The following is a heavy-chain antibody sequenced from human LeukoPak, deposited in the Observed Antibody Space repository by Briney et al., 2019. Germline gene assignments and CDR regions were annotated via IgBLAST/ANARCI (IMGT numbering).Heavy chain of an antibody. Sequence: GGSLRLSRVGSEFIFSSFGMNWVRQAPGKGLEWVSSINSGSDHIYYSDSVKGRITISRDNAKKSLYLQMNSLRAEDTAVYYCARGGGSYPYYFDYWGQGTPVTVSS. V-gene: IGHV3-21*01. D-gene: IGHD5-12*01. CDR2: INSGSDHI. CDR1: EFIFSSFG. J-gene: IGHJ4*02. CDR3: ARGGGSYPYYFDY.